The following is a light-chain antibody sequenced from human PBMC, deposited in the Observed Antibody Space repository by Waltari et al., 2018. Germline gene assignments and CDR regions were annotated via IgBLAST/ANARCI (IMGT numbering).Light chain of an antibody. CDR1: SSPFGGFNR. V-gene: IGLV2-18*02. J-gene: IGLJ2*01. CDR3: CSYTSATTLL. Sequence: QSALTPPPSVSGSPGQSVTIPCTGSSSPFGGFNRFPWYQPPPGTAPKRILYQVSPRPSGVPDRFSGSKSGNTASLTISGLQAEDEADYYCCSYTSATTLLFGGGTKLTVL. CDR2: QVS.